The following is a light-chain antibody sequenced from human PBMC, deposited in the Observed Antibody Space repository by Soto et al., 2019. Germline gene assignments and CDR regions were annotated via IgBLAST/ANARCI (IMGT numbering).Light chain of an antibody. J-gene: IGKJ2*01. V-gene: IGKV3-15*01. CDR3: QQHGTSPYT. CDR2: RTS. CDR1: QTINNN. Sequence: ETVMTQSPATLSVSPGERATLSCRASQTINNNLAWYQQKPGQAPRLLMFRTSTRATGIPARFSGSGSGTEFNITISSLQSEDSALYYCQQHGTSPYTFGQGTVLEIK.